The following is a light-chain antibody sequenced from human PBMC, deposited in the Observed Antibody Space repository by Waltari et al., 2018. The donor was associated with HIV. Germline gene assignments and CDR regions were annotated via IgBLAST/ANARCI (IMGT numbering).Light chain of an antibody. CDR1: SGSVSSRYY. J-gene: IGLJ3*02. V-gene: IGLV8-61*01. CDR2: NTN. CDR3: LLYVGTGIWV. Sequence: QTVVTQETSFSVSPGGTVTLTCGLSSGSVSSRYYPSWYQKTPGLPPPILVNNTNTRSSGVSDRFSGSILGNKAALTIAGAQSDDESEYYCLLYVGTGIWVFGGGTKLTVL.